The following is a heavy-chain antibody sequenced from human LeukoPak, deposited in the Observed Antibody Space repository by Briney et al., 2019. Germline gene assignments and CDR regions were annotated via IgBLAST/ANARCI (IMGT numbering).Heavy chain of an antibody. J-gene: IGHJ5*02. V-gene: IGHV4-4*02. CDR2: IYYGGTT. CDR1: GFTFSNAW. D-gene: IGHD4-17*01. Sequence: GSLRLSCAASGFTFSNAWMSWVRQAPGKGLEWVGHIYYGGTTEYNPSLKSRITISRDTSKTQFSLQLNSVTVADTAVYYCARGGATVTDHWGQGTLVTVSS. CDR3: ARGGATVTDH.